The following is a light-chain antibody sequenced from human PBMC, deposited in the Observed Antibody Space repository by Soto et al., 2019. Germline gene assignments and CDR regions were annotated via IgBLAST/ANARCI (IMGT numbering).Light chain of an antibody. CDR2: GIS. Sequence: DIQITPSPSSVSASVGDRVIITCRASQAFGNRLAWYQQKRGKAPNILIYGISTLQGGVPSRFSGSESGADFTLPISSLQPEDSATYYCQQAATFPLTFGGGTDVEI. CDR1: QAFGNR. V-gene: IGKV1-12*01. CDR3: QQAATFPLT. J-gene: IGKJ4*01.